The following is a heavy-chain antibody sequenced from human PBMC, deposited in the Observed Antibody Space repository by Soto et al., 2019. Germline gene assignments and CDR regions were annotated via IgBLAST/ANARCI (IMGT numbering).Heavy chain of an antibody. V-gene: IGHV3-48*04. CDR3: ARDKDWAFDY. CDR1: GFTFSSYA. J-gene: IGHJ4*02. Sequence: GSLRLSCAASGFTFSSYAMSWVRQAPGKGLEWLSYIFTTGTTMYYADSVKGRFTVSRDNAKNSVFLLLNSLRAEDTAVYYCARDKDWAFDYWGQGTLVTVSS. CDR2: IFTTGTTM. D-gene: IGHD3-9*01.